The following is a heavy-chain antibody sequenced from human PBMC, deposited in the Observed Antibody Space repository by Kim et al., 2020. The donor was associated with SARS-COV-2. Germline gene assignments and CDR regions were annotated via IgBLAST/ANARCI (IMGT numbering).Heavy chain of an antibody. Sequence: GGSLRLSCITSGFTFTTYAMIWVRQAPGKGPEWVPSIIGSDGTTYYVDSVKGRFSISRDGAKNPLFLQMSALRPDDTATYYCLTGGLSRSFDYWGQGTLV. J-gene: IGHJ4*02. CDR2: IIGSDGTT. V-gene: IGHV3-23*01. CDR1: GFTFTTYA. CDR3: LTGGLSRSFDY. D-gene: IGHD6-13*01.